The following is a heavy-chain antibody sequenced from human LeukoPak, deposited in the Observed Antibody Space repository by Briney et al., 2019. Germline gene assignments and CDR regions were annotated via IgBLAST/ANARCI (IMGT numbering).Heavy chain of an antibody. Sequence: GGSLRLPCAASGFTFSSYAMSWVRQAPGKGLEWVSAISGSGGSTYYADSVKGRFTISRDNSKNSLYLQMNSLRAEDTAVYYCARGIGTGRQPFDYWGQGTLVTVSS. CDR3: ARGIGTGRQPFDY. D-gene: IGHD1-1*01. CDR1: GFTFSSYA. CDR2: ISGSGGST. J-gene: IGHJ4*02. V-gene: IGHV3-23*01.